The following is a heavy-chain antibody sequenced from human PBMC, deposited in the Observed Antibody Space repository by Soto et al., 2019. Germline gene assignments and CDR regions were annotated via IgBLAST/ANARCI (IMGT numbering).Heavy chain of an antibody. V-gene: IGHV4-59*01. CDR3: ARDLIVGARGHNWFDP. J-gene: IGHJ5*02. CDR1: GGSISSYY. Sequence: ASETLSLTCTVSGGSISSYYWSWIRQPPGKGLEWIGYIYYSGSTNYNPSLKSRVTISVDTSKNQFSLKLSSVTAADTAVYYCARDLIVGARGHNWFDPWGQGTLVTVSS. D-gene: IGHD1-26*01. CDR2: IYYSGST.